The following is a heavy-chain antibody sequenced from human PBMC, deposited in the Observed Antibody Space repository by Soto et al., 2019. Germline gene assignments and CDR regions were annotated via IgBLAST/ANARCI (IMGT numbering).Heavy chain of an antibody. CDR2: IIPIFGTA. D-gene: IGHD4-17*01. J-gene: IGHJ6*02. CDR3: ASPPTTGNYYSYGMDV. V-gene: IGHV1-69*12. CDR1: GGTFSSYA. Sequence: QVQLVQSGAEVKKPGSSVKVSCKASGGTFSSYAISWVRQAPGQGLEWRGGIIPIFGTANYAQKFQGRVTITADESTSTAYMELSSLRSEDTAVYYCASPPTTGNYYSYGMDVWGQGTTVTVSS.